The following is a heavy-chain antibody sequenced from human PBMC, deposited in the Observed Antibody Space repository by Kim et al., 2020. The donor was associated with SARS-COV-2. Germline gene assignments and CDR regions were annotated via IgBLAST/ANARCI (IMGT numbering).Heavy chain of an antibody. CDR1: GFTFSSYT. CDR3: ARDPCYTALAYSSYYYY. V-gene: IGHV3-21*01. J-gene: IGHJ6*03. Sequence: GGSLRLSCTASGFTFSSYTMNWVRQAPGKGLEWVSSMSSIGTYIYYADSVRGRFTISRDNARNSLYLQMDSLIAEDTATYYCARDPCYTALAYSSYYYY. CDR2: MSSIGTYI. D-gene: IGHD5-18*01.